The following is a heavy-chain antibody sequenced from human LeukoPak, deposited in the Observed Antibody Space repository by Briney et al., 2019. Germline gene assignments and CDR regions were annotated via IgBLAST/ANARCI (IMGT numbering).Heavy chain of an antibody. Sequence: GGSLRLSCAASGFTFSTYWMTWVRQAPGKGLEWVANIKQDGSENYYVDPVKGSFTISRDNAKNSLYLQMSGLRVEDTAVYYCAGGQTYYYDTSGHYSLDYWGQGTLVTVSS. CDR1: GFTFSTYW. CDR3: AGGQTYYYDTSGHYSLDY. V-gene: IGHV3-7*01. J-gene: IGHJ4*02. CDR2: IKQDGSEN. D-gene: IGHD3-22*01.